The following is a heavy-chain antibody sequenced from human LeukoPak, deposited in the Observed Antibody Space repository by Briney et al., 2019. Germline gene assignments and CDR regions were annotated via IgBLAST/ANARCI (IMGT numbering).Heavy chain of an antibody. D-gene: IGHD2-2*01. CDR1: GGTFSSYA. Sequence: ASVKVSCKASGGTFSSYAINWVRQAPGQGLEWMGRIIPILGITNYAQRFQGIITITADESTSTAYMELSSLRSEDTAVYYCAALYCSSTSCYLRYYYMDVWGKGTTVTVSS. CDR3: AALYCSSTSCYLRYYYMDV. V-gene: IGHV1-69*04. CDR2: IIPILGIT. J-gene: IGHJ6*03.